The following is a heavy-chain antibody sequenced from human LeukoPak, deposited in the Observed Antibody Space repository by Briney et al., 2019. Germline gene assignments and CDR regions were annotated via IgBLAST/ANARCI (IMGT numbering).Heavy chain of an antibody. CDR3: ARSGLSGYDTPEGY. D-gene: IGHD5-12*01. J-gene: IGHJ4*02. CDR2: ISSSRGYT. CDR1: GFTFSDYY. Sequence: GGSLRLSCAASGFTFSDYYMSWVRQAPGKGLEWVSYISSSRGYTNYADSVKGRFTISRDNAKNSLYLQMNSLRAEDTAVYYCARSGLSGYDTPEGYWGQGTLVTVS. V-gene: IGHV3-11*03.